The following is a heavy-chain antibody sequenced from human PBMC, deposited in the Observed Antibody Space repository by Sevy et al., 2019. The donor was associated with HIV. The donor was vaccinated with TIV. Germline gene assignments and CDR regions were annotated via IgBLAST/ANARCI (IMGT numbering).Heavy chain of an antibody. D-gene: IGHD2-15*01. CDR2: IIPIFGTA. V-gene: IGHV1-69*13. CDR1: GGTFSSYA. J-gene: IGHJ6*03. CDR3: ARGSTHGYCSGGSCSLPYYYYYMDV. Sequence: ASVKVSCKASGGTFSSYAISWVRQAPGQGLEWMGGIIPIFGTANYAQKFQGRVTITADESTSTAYMELSSLRSEDTAVYYCARGSTHGYCSGGSCSLPYYYYYMDVWGKGTTVTVSS.